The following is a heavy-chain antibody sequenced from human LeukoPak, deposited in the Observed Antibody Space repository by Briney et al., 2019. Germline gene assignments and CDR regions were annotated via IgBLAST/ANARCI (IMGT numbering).Heavy chain of an antibody. CDR2: FDPEDGET. D-gene: IGHD3-22*01. CDR3: AKTAYYYDSSGYYYADAFDI. V-gene: IGHV1-24*01. Sequence: ASVKVSCKVSGYTLTELSMHWVRQAPGKGLEWMGGFDPEDGETIYAQKFQGRVTMTRDTSTSTVYMELSSPRAEDTAVYYCAKTAYYYDSSGYYYADAFDIWGQGTMVTVSS. J-gene: IGHJ3*02. CDR1: GYTLTELS.